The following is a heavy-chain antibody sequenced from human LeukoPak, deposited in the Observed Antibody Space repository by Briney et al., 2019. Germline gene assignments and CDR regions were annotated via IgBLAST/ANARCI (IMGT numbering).Heavy chain of an antibody. CDR1: GFTFSSYS. V-gene: IGHV3-48*01. Sequence: GGSLRLSCAASGFTFSSYSMNWVRRAPGKGLEWVSYISSSSSTIYYADSVKGRFTISRDNAKNSLYLQMNSLRAEDTAVYYCAKGKSYGEYYYYYGMDVWGQGTTVTVSS. J-gene: IGHJ6*02. CDR3: AKGKSYGEYYYYYGMDV. D-gene: IGHD4-17*01. CDR2: ISSSSSTI.